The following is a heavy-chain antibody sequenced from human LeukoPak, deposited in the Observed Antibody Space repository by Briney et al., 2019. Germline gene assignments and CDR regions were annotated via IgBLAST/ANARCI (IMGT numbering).Heavy chain of an antibody. CDR3: AREVHDYVWGSQHDALDI. V-gene: IGHV4-61*02. J-gene: IGHJ3*02. D-gene: IGHD3-16*01. CDR2: IYTSVNT. Sequence: PSQTLSLTCTVSGGSISSGSYYWSWIRQPAGKGLEWIGRIYTSVNTNYNPSLKSRVSISVVTSKNQFSLQLSSVTAADTAVYCCAREVHDYVWGSQHDALDIWGQGTMVTVSS. CDR1: GGSISSGSYY.